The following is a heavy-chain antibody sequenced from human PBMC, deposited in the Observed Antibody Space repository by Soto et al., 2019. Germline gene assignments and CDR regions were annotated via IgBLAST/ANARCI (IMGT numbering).Heavy chain of an antibody. Sequence: PGGSLRLSCAASGFTFSSYWMSWVRQAPGKGLEWVANIKQDGSEKYYVDSVKGRFTISRDNAKNSLYLQMNSLRAEDTAVYYCARWGSLGYCSGGSCYYYGMDVWVQGTTVTVSS. CDR2: IKQDGSEK. V-gene: IGHV3-7*03. J-gene: IGHJ6*02. CDR3: ARWGSLGYCSGGSCYYYGMDV. D-gene: IGHD2-15*01. CDR1: GFTFSSYW.